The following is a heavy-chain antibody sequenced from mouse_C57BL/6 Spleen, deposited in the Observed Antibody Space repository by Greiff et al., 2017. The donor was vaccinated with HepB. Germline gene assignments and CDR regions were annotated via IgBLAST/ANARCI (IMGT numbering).Heavy chain of an antibody. D-gene: IGHD4-1*01. J-gene: IGHJ3*01. CDR2: ISDGGSYS. CDR3: AREGTGKEFDY. CDR1: GFTFSSYA. V-gene: IGHV5-4*01. Sequence: VLLVESGGGLVKPGGSLKLSCSASGFTFSSYAMSWVRQTPEKRLGWVANISDGGSYSYYPDNVKGRFTIARDNAEDNLYLQMSHLKSEETAMYYCAREGTGKEFDYWGQGSLVTVSA.